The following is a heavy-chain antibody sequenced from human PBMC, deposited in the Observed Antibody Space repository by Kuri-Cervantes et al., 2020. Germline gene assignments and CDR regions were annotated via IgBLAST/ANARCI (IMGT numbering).Heavy chain of an antibody. CDR3: ARAIVVVPAALTQRGYYYYYYGMDV. CDR2: IIPILGIA. CDR1: GYTFTGYY. J-gene: IGHJ6*02. D-gene: IGHD2-2*01. Sequence: SVKVSCKASGYTFTGYYMHWVRQAPGQGLEWMGRIIPILGIANYAQKFQGRVTITADESTSTAYMELSSLRSEDTAVYYCARAIVVVPAALTQRGYYYYYYGMDVWGQGTTVTVSS. V-gene: IGHV1-69*02.